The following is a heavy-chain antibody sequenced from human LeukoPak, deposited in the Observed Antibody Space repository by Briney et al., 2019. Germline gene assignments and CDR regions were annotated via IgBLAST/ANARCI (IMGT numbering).Heavy chain of an antibody. CDR3: PREGSITIFGVVIVPNRDAFDI. CDR2: IKQDGSEK. CDR1: GFTFSSYW. D-gene: IGHD3-3*01. Sequence: PGGSLRLSCAASGFTFSSYWMSWVRQAPGKGLEWVANIKQDGSEKYCVDSVKGRFTISRDNAKNSLYLQMNSLRTEDTAVYYCPREGSITIFGVVIVPNRDAFDIWGQGTMVTVSS. V-gene: IGHV3-7*01. J-gene: IGHJ3*02.